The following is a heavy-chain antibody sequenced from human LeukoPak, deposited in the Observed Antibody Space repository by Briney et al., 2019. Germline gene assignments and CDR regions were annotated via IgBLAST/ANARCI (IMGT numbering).Heavy chain of an antibody. Sequence: GASVKVSCKASGYTFTSYDINWVRQATGQGLEWMGWMNPNSGNTGYAQKFQGRVTMTRNTSISTAYMELSSLRSEDTAVYYCARTYRPYYYDSSGYYCYFDYWGQGTLVTVSS. CDR2: MNPNSGNT. D-gene: IGHD3-22*01. CDR1: GYTFTSYD. J-gene: IGHJ4*02. CDR3: ARTYRPYYYDSSGYYCYFDY. V-gene: IGHV1-8*01.